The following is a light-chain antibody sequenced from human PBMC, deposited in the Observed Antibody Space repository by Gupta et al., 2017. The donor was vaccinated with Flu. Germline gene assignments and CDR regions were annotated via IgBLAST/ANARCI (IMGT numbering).Light chain of an antibody. CDR2: EVS. CDR3: SSYAGNDNYV. V-gene: IGLV2-8*01. Sequence: QSVLTQPPSASGSPGQSVTISCPGTSSDVGDYNLVSWYQQHPGKAPKLIIYEVSKRPSGVPDRFSGSKSVNTASLTVSGLQAEDEADYYCSSYAGNDNYVFGTGTKVTVL. J-gene: IGLJ1*01. CDR1: SSDVGDYNL.